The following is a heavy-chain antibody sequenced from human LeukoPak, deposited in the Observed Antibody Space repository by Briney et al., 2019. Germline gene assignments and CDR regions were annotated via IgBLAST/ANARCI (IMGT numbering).Heavy chain of an antibody. CDR3: APSLGRDYDFWSEPFDY. Sequence: GGSLRLSCAASGFTFSSYGMHWVRQAPGKGLEWVAFIRYDGSNKYYADSVKGRFTISRDNSKNTLYLQMNSLRAEDTAVYYCAPSLGRDYDFWSEPFDYWGQGTLVTVSS. CDR2: IRYDGSNK. V-gene: IGHV3-30*02. CDR1: GFTFSSYG. J-gene: IGHJ4*02. D-gene: IGHD3-3*01.